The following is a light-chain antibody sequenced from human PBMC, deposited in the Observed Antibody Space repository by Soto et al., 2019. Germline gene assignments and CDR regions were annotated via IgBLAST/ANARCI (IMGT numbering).Light chain of an antibody. CDR2: GAS. V-gene: IGKV3-20*01. Sequence: EIVLTQSPGTLSLSPGERATLSCRASQSVSSSYLAWYQQKPGQAPRLLIYGASSRATGIPDRFSGSGSGTEFTLTISSLQSEDFAVYFCQHYKNWPPITFGQGTRLEIK. CDR1: QSVSSSY. J-gene: IGKJ5*01. CDR3: QHYKNWPPIT.